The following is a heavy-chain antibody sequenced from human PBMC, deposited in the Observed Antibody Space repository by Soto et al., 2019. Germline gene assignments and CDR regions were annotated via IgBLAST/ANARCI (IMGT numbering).Heavy chain of an antibody. CDR2: INQDGSEK. J-gene: IGHJ5*02. D-gene: IGHD3-22*01. CDR3: ARALRNYYDSSGTPRRWFDP. CDR1: GFTFTSYW. V-gene: IGHV3-7*04. Sequence: GGSLRLSCAASGFTFTSYWMSWVRQAPGKGLEWVANINQDGSEKYSVDSVKGRFTISRDNARNSLFLQMNSLRAEDTAVYYCARALRNYYDSSGTPRRWFDPWGQGTLVTVSS.